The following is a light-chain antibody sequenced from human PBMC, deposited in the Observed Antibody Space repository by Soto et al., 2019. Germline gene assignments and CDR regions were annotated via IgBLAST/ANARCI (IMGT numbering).Light chain of an antibody. CDR2: DAS. V-gene: IGKV1-33*01. CDR3: QQYDGPFT. J-gene: IGKJ3*01. CDR1: QDISNY. Sequence: DIQMTQSPSSLSASIGDRVTITCQASQDISNYLTWYQQKPRKAPKLLIYDASTLEKGVPSRFSGSGSGTDFTLTISSLQPEDIATYYCQQYDGPFTFGPGTKVDIK.